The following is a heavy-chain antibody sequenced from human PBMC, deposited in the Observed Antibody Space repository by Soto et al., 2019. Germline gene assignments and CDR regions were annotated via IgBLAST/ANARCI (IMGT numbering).Heavy chain of an antibody. CDR2: IYTSGST. CDR1: GGSFSSYY. CDR3: ARDTPSGYYYGMDV. V-gene: IGHV4-4*07. Sequence: SETLSLTCTVSGGSFSSYYWSWIRQPAGKGLEWVGSIYTSGSTNYNPSLKSRVTITLDTSKNKFSLKLSSGTAADTAVYYCARDTPSGYYYGMDVWGQGTTVTVSS. J-gene: IGHJ6*02.